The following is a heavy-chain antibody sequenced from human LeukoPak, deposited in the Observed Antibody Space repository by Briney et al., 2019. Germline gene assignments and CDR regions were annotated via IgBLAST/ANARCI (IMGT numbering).Heavy chain of an antibody. J-gene: IGHJ4*02. D-gene: IGHD3-16*01. Sequence: LTGGSLRLSCAASGSTFSSYAMSWVRQAPGKGLEWVSAISGSGGSTYYADSVKGRFTISRDNSKNTLFLLMNSLRAEDTAVYYCAKDVMITFGPVMAPPFDYWGQGTLVTVSS. CDR2: ISGSGGST. CDR1: GSTFSSYA. V-gene: IGHV3-23*01. CDR3: AKDVMITFGPVMAPPFDY.